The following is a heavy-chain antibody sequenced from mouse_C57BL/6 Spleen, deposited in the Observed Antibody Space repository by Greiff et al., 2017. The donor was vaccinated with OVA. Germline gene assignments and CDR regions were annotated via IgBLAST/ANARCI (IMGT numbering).Heavy chain of an antibody. Sequence: EVKLMESGGGLVKPGGSLKLSCAASGFTFSSYTMSWVRQTPEKRLEWVATISGGGGNTYYPDSVKGRFTISRDNAKNTLYLQMSSLRSEDTALYYCARQPLAYAMDYWGQGTSVTVSS. CDR1: GFTFSSYT. V-gene: IGHV5-9*01. CDR2: ISGGGGNT. D-gene: IGHD1-1*01. CDR3: ARQPLAYAMDY. J-gene: IGHJ4*01.